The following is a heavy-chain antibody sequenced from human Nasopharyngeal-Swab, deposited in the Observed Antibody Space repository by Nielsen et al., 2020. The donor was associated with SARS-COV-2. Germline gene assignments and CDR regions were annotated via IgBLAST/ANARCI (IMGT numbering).Heavy chain of an antibody. CDR3: ARDRASSGYYRDAFDI. D-gene: IGHD3-22*01. J-gene: IGHJ3*02. V-gene: IGHV4-39*07. CDR1: GGSISSSSYY. CDR2: IYYSGST. Sequence: GSLRLSCTVSGGSISSSSYYWGWIRQPPGKGLEWIGSIYYSGSTYYNPSLKSRVTISVDTSKNQFSLKLSSVTAADTAVYYCARDRASSGYYRDAFDIWGQGTMVTVSS.